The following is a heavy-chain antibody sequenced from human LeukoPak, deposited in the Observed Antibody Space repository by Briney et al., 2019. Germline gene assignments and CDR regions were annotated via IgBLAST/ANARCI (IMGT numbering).Heavy chain of an antibody. V-gene: IGHV3-7*01. CDR2: IKEDGGEK. D-gene: IGHD3-10*01. CDR1: GFIFFNYW. J-gene: IGHJ3*02. Sequence: GGSLRLSCEASGFIFFNYWVTWVRQAPGKGLEWVATIKEDGGEKYYVDSVKGRFTISRDNAKSSLSLQMNSLRTEDTAVYYCARFRDYYGIWGQGTMVDVSS. CDR3: ARFRDYYGI.